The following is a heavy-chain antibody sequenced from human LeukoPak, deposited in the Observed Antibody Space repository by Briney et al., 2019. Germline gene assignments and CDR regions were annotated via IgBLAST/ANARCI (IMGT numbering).Heavy chain of an antibody. Sequence: PGGSLRLSCIVSGFTFGDYTMSWFRQAPGKGLEWVGFIRSKAYGGTTEYAASVKGRFTISRDDSKSIAYLQMNSLKTEDTAVYYCTRVPIQLWSGGYFDYWGQGTLVTVSS. CDR3: TRVPIQLWSGGYFDY. CDR1: GFTFGDYT. CDR2: IRSKAYGGTT. V-gene: IGHV3-49*03. J-gene: IGHJ4*02. D-gene: IGHD5-18*01.